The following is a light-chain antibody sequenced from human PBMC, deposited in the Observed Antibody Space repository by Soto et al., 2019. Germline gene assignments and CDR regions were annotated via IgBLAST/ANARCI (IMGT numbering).Light chain of an antibody. CDR1: SSNIGAGYD. J-gene: IGLJ3*02. V-gene: IGLV1-40*01. CDR2: CNS. Sequence: QSVLTQPPSVSGAPGQRVTISFTGSSSNIGAGYDVHWYQQLPGTAPKLLIYCNSNRPSGVPDRFSGSKSGTSACLAITVLQAEEKAEYYCQSYDSSLSGWVFRGGTKLTVL. CDR3: QSYDSSLSGWV.